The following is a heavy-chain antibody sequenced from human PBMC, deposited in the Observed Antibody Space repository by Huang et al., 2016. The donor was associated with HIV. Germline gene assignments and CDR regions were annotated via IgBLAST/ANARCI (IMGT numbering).Heavy chain of an antibody. D-gene: IGHD5-12*01. Sequence: QVQLVESGGGVVQPGGSLRLSCGASGFIFDNFGMHWVRQGPGKGLEWVALIRWDGSNEYNGESGKGRFSISRDNFENMVYLQMNSLGEGDTAIYYCARAVDGFNSKGFYMDVWGKGTAVIVSS. J-gene: IGHJ6*03. CDR2: IRWDGSNE. V-gene: IGHV3-30*02. CDR3: ARAVDGFNSKGFYMDV. CDR1: GFIFDNFG.